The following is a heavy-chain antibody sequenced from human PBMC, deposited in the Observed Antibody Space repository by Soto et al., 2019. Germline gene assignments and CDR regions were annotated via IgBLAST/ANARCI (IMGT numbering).Heavy chain of an antibody. CDR3: ARGTGAQLRYFDL. CDR2: IGTVGDA. V-gene: IGHV3-13*01. D-gene: IGHD7-27*01. CDR1: GFTFSNSD. Sequence: EVNLVESGGGLVQPGGSLRLSCAASGFTFSNSDMHWVRQSAGKGLEWLSGIGTVGDAYYPPSVRGRFTISRENAKNSLYLQMHSLRAEDTAVYFCARGTGAQLRYFDLWGRGTLVTVSS. J-gene: IGHJ2*01.